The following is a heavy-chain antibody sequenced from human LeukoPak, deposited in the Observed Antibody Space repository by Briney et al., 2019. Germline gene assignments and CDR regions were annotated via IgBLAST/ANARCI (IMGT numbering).Heavy chain of an antibody. CDR1: GFTFSTYA. J-gene: IGHJ3*02. D-gene: IGHD3-10*01. CDR3: ARGVQPPKYYGSGSDTFDI. CDR2: VSKDGNTK. Sequence: GGSLRLSCVASGFTFSTYAIHWVRQAPGKGLEWVAVVSKDGNTKYYADSVKGRFTISRDNSKNTVYLQMNSLRAEDTSVYYCARGVQPPKYYGSGSDTFDIWGQGTMVTVSS. V-gene: IGHV3-30*04.